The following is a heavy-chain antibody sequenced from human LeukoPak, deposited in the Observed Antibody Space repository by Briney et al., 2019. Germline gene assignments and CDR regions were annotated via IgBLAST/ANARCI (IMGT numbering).Heavy chain of an antibody. CDR2: TIPFLGTT. CDR1: GGVFTTYA. CDR3: TIIPNVILFTHYFEY. Sequence: SVKVSCKASGGVFTTYAISWVRQAPGQGLEWMGGTIPFLGTTNYAQKFQGRVTITADEPSRTAYMELTYLRSDDTAVYYCTIIPNVILFTHYFEYWGQGTLVTVSS. V-gene: IGHV1-69*13. D-gene: IGHD2-21*01. J-gene: IGHJ4*02.